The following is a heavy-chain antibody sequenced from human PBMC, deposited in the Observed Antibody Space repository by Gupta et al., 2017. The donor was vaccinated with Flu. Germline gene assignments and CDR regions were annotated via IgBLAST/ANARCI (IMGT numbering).Heavy chain of an antibody. CDR1: GFTFSSYS. Sequence: EVQLVESGGGLVQPGGSLRLSCAASGFTFSSYSMNWVRQAPGKGLEWVSYISSSSSTIYYADSVKGRFTISRDNAKNSLYLQMNSLRDEDTAVYYCARDHGGSEQWLANDYFDYWGQGTLVTVSS. V-gene: IGHV3-48*02. CDR3: ARDHGGSEQWLANDYFDY. CDR2: ISSSSSTI. D-gene: IGHD6-19*01. J-gene: IGHJ4*02.